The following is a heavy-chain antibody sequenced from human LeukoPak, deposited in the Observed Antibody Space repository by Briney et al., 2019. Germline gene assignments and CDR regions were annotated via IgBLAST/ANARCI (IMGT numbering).Heavy chain of an antibody. CDR3: AKDVAAAGYMGTLDY. Sequence: GKSLRLSCVVSEFTFSNYGMHWVRQAPDKGLEWVAVISYDGNRKYYADSVKGRFAIYRDNSKNTLDLQMDSLRADDTAVYFCAKDVAAAGYMGTLDYWGQGILVAVSS. J-gene: IGHJ4*02. V-gene: IGHV3-30*18. D-gene: IGHD6-13*01. CDR1: EFTFSNYG. CDR2: ISYDGNRK.